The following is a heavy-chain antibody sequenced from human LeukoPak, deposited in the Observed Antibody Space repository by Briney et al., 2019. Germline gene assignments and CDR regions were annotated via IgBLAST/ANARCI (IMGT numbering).Heavy chain of an antibody. CDR1: GFAFSSYA. CDR3: ARLSGSFLDY. D-gene: IGHD1-26*01. V-gene: IGHV3-23*01. Sequence: GGSLRLSCAASGFAFSSYAMSWVRQAPGKGLEWVSAISGSGGSTYYADSVKGRFTISRDNSKNTLYLQMNSLRAEDTAVYYCARLSGSFLDYWGQGTLVTVSS. CDR2: ISGSGGST. J-gene: IGHJ4*02.